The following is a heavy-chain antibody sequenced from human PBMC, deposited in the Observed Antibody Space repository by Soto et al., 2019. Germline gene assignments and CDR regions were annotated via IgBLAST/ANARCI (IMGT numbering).Heavy chain of an antibody. V-gene: IGHV4-59*01. D-gene: IGHD1-26*01. J-gene: IGHJ6*02. CDR3: ARVGVGATKDYYYGMDV. CDR2: IYYSGST. Sequence: SETLSLTGTVSGGSISSYYWRWIRQPPRKGLEWIGYIYYSGSTNYNPSLKSRVTISVDTSKKQFSLKLSSVSAADTAVYYCARVGVGATKDYYYGMDVWGQGTTVTVSS. CDR1: GGSISSYY.